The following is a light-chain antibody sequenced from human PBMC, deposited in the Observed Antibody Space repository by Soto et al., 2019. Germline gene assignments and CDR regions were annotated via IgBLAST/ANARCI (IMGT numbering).Light chain of an antibody. CDR2: GAS. CDR1: QSVNNN. CDR3: QQYNNWPPDT. V-gene: IGKV3-15*01. Sequence: ELILTQSPAPLSVSPGERATISCSASQSVNNNLAWYQQKRGQAPRLLNYGASTRATDMPGMFRGSESGTEFTLTITSLQSEDFAVYFCQQYNNWPPDTFGQGTKLAIK. J-gene: IGKJ2*01.